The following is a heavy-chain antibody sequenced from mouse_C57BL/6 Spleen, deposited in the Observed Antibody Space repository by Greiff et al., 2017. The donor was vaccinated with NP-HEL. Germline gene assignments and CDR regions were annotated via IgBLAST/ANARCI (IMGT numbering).Heavy chain of an antibody. J-gene: IGHJ3*01. CDR2: ISYDGSN. V-gene: IGHV3-6*01. D-gene: IGHD3-3*01. Sequence: EVQLQESGPGLVKPSQSLSLTCSVTGYSITSGYYWNWIRQFPGNKLEWMGYISYDGSNNYNPSLKNRISITRDTSKNQFFLKLNSVTTEDTATYYCARDRGPAWFAYWGQGTLVTVSA. CDR1: GYSITSGYY. CDR3: ARDRGPAWFAY.